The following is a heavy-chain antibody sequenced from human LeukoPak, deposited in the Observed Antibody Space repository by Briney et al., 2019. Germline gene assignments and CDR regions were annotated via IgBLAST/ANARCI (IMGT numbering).Heavy chain of an antibody. V-gene: IGHV4-4*02. J-gene: IGHJ3*02. Sequence: SETLSLTCAVSGGSISSSNWWSWVRQPPGKGLEWIGSIYYSGSTYYNPSLKSRVTISVDTSKNQFSLKLSSVTAADTAVYFCARGPYSYDSSGAFDIWGQGTMVTVSS. CDR1: GGSISSSNW. CDR2: IYYSGST. CDR3: ARGPYSYDSSGAFDI. D-gene: IGHD3-22*01.